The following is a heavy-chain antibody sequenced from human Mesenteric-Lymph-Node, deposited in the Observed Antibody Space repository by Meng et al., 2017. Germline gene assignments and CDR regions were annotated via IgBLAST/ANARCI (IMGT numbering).Heavy chain of an antibody. V-gene: IGHV1-2*06. Sequence: GRRVQSGAEVKKPGASGKGSCKASGYTFTGYNMHWVRQAPGQGLEWMGRINPNSGGTNYAQKFQGRVTMTRDASISTAYMELSSLRSEDTAVYYCASSSGVWELLRHWGQGTLVTVSS. D-gene: IGHD1-26*01. CDR3: ASSSGVWELLRH. CDR2: INPNSGGT. J-gene: IGHJ4*02. CDR1: GYTFTGYN.